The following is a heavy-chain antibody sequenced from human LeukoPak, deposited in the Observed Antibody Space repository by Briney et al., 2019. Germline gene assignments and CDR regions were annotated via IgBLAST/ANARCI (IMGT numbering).Heavy chain of an antibody. J-gene: IGHJ5*02. CDR2: INHSGST. Sequence: PSETLSLTCAVYGGSFSGYYWSWIRQPPGKGLEWIGEINHSGSTNYNPSLKSQVTISVDTSKNQFSLKLSSVTAADTAVYYCARDRSGYYYHWGQGTLVTVSS. CDR1: GGSFSGYY. V-gene: IGHV4-34*01. CDR3: ARDRSGYYYH. D-gene: IGHD3-22*01.